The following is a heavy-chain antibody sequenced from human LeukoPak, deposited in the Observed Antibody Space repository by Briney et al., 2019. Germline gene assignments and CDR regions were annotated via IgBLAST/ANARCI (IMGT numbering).Heavy chain of an antibody. J-gene: IGHJ4*02. Sequence: GGALRLSCAASGFTFSSYWMHWVRPAPGKGLVWVSRINSDGSSTSYADSVKGRFTISRDNAKTTVYLQMNSLRAEDTAVYYCATSRTFDYWGQGTLVTVSS. CDR2: INSDGSST. V-gene: IGHV3-74*01. D-gene: IGHD2-8*01. CDR1: GFTFSSYW. CDR3: ATSRTFDY.